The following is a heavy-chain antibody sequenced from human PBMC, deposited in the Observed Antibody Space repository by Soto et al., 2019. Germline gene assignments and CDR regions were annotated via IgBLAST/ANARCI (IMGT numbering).Heavy chain of an antibody. D-gene: IGHD2-15*01. CDR3: ARVSQYCSGGSCYSD. CDR2: IIPIFGTA. V-gene: IGHV1-69*13. Sequence: GASVKVSCKASGGTFSSYAISWVRQAPGQGLEWMGGIIPIFGTANYAQKFQGRVTITADESTSTAYMELSSLRSEDTAVYYCARVSQYCSGGSCYSDWGQGTLVTVSS. J-gene: IGHJ4*02. CDR1: GGTFSSYA.